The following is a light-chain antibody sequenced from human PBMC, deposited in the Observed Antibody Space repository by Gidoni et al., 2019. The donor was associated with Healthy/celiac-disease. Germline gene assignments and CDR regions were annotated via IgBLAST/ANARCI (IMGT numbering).Light chain of an antibody. Sequence: QSALPQPASVSGSPGQSITISCTGTSSDVGGYHYVSWYQQHPGKAPKLMIYDVSNRPSGVSNRFSGSKSGNTASLTISGLQAEDEADYYGSSYTSSSTVVFGGGTKLTVL. CDR1: SSDVGGYHY. J-gene: IGLJ3*02. CDR3: SSYTSSSTVV. V-gene: IGLV2-14*03. CDR2: DVS.